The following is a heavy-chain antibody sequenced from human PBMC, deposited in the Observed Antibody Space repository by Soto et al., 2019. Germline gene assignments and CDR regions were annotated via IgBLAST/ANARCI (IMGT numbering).Heavy chain of an antibody. D-gene: IGHD2-2*01. CDR3: ARGRSKLLYTSTGYMDV. Sequence: PGGSLRLSCAASGFTFSSYSMNWVRQAPGKGLEWVSYISSSSSTIYYADSVKGRFTISRDNAKNSLYLQMNSLRAEDTAVYYCARGRSKLLYTSTGYMDVWGKGTTVTVSS. J-gene: IGHJ6*03. V-gene: IGHV3-48*01. CDR2: ISSSSSTI. CDR1: GFTFSSYS.